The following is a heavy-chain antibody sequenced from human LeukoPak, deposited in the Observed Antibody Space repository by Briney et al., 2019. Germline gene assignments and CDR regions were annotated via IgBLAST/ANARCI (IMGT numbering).Heavy chain of an antibody. D-gene: IGHD6-13*01. CDR1: GGTFSSYA. CDR3: ARRLGWLAAAGISPLVGWFDP. V-gene: IGHV1-69*05. J-gene: IGHJ5*02. CDR2: IIPIFGTA. Sequence: GSSVKVSCKASGGTFSSYAISWVRQAPGQGLEWMGGIIPIFGTANYAQKFQGRVTITTDESTSTAYMELSSLRSEDTAVYYCARRLGWLAAAGISPLVGWFDPWGQGTLVTVSS.